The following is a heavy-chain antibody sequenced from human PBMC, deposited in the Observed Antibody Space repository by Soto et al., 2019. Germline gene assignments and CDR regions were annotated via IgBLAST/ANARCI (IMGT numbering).Heavy chain of an antibody. CDR3: ASDLVQLERQGGGDGFDL. CDR2: ITPVLDGT. CDR1: GGTFNIYS. Sequence: QVQLVQSGAEVKKPGSSVKVSCMASGGTFNIYSFSWVRQAPGQGLEWMGRITPVLDGTKYAQKFQCRVTITAEKSMNTVYMELRSLRSEDTAVYYCASDLVQLERQGGGDGFDLWGQGTMVIVSS. D-gene: IGHD1-1*01. V-gene: IGHV1-69*08. J-gene: IGHJ3*01.